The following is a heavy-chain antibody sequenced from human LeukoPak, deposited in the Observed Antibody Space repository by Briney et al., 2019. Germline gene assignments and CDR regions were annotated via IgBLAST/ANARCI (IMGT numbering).Heavy chain of an antibody. V-gene: IGHV3-23*01. J-gene: IGHJ3*02. CDR2: LSSGGATT. CDR3: AKGPSRVVVTAMGAFDI. D-gene: IGHD2-21*02. CDR1: GFTFSSYA. Sequence: SGGSLRLSCAVSGFTFSSYAMSWVRQAPGKGLAWVSALSSGGATTYYADSVKGRFTISRDNYKNTLYLQMSSLRAEDTAVYYCAKGPSRVVVTAMGAFDIWGQGTMVTVSS.